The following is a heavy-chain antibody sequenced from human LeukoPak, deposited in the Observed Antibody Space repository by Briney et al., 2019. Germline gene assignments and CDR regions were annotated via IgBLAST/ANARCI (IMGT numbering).Heavy chain of an antibody. CDR1: GFTFSTYS. CDR2: ISSSSGYI. CDR3: ARQLDDGYYYGMDV. Sequence: GGSLRLSCAASGFTFSTYSMNWVRQAPGKGLEWVSSISSSSGYIYCADSVKGRFTISRDNAQNSLYLQMNSLRAEDTAVHYCARQLDDGYYYGMDVWGQGTSVTVS. V-gene: IGHV3-21*01. J-gene: IGHJ6*02. D-gene: IGHD1-1*01.